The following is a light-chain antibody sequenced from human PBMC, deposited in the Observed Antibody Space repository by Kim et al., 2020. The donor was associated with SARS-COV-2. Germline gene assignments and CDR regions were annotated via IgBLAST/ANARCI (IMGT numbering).Light chain of an antibody. J-gene: IGLJ3*02. CDR1: TNNVGYQG. V-gene: IGLV10-54*01. CDR3: SAWDISLSAWV. Sequence: QAGLTQPPSVSKDLRQTATLTCTGNTNNVGYQGVVWVQQHQGHPPKLLFSRNNYRPSGVSQRLSASRSGNTASLTITGLQPEDEADYYCSAWDISLSAWVFGGGTQLTVL. CDR2: RNN.